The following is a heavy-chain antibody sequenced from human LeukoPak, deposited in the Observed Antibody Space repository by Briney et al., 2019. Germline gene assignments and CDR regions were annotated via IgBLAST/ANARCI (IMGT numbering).Heavy chain of an antibody. CDR1: GFTFSTYG. V-gene: IGHV3-48*01. J-gene: IGHJ4*02. CDR2: FSDSSSTI. Sequence: PGGSLRLSCAASGFTFSTYGMNWVRQAPGKGLEWVSYFSDSSSTIYYADSVKSRFTISRDNAQNSLYLQMNSLRAEDTAVYYCARRHGSGWFYFDYWGQGTLVTVSS. D-gene: IGHD6-19*01. CDR3: ARRHGSGWFYFDY.